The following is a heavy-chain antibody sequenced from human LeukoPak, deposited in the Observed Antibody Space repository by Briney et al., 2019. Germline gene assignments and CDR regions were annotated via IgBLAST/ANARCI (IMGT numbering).Heavy chain of an antibody. Sequence: SQTLSLTCTFSGGSISSGGYFWSWIRQPPGKGLEWIGYIYYSGSTYYNPSLKSRVTLSVDTSKNQFSLKLSSVTAADTAVYYCARFCYGDYCFDYWGQGTLVTVSS. CDR3: ARFCYGDYCFDY. J-gene: IGHJ4*02. D-gene: IGHD4-17*01. CDR1: GGSISSGGYF. CDR2: IYYSGST. V-gene: IGHV4-31*03.